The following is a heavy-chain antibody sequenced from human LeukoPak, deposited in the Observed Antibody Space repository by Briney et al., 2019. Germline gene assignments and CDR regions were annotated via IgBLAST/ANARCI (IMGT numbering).Heavy chain of an antibody. CDR3: ARERVGATVGYYYYYMDV. CDR1: GFTFSSYS. Sequence: GGSLRLSCAASGFTFSSYSMNWVRQAPGKGLEWVSSISSSSSYIYYADSVKGRFTISRDNAKNSLYLQMNSLRAEDTAVYYCARERVGATVGYYYYYMDVRGKGTTVTVSS. J-gene: IGHJ6*03. V-gene: IGHV3-21*01. CDR2: ISSSSSYI. D-gene: IGHD1-26*01.